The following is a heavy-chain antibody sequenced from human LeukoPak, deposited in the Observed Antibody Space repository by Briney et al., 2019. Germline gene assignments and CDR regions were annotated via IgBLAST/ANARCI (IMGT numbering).Heavy chain of an antibody. J-gene: IGHJ5*02. V-gene: IGHV4-59*01. CDR1: GGSISSYY. D-gene: IGHD2-15*01. CDR3: ARDSSGYCSGGSCLQNWFDP. Sequence: SETLSLTCTVSGGSISSYYWSWIRQPPGKGLEWLGYIYYSGSTNYNPSLKSRVTISVDTSKNQFSLKLSSVTAADTAVYYCARDSSGYCSGGSCLQNWFDPWGQGTLVTVSS. CDR2: IYYSGST.